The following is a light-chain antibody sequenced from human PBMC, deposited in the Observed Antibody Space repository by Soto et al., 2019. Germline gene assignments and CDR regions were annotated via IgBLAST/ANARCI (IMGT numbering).Light chain of an antibody. CDR2: GAS. CDR3: QQYNIYPLT. J-gene: IGKJ4*01. CDR1: QDINSY. V-gene: IGKV1D-16*01. Sequence: DVQMTQSPSSLSASVGDRVTITCRASQDINSYLAWYQQKSGNAPKSLIYGASSLQTGVPSRFSGSESGTDFTLTISNLQPEDSATYYCQQYNIYPLTFGGGTKVEIK.